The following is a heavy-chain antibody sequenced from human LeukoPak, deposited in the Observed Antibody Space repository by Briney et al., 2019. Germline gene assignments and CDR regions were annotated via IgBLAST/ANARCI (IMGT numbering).Heavy chain of an antibody. Sequence: PGGSLRLSCAASGFTLSGYWMHWVRQVPGKGLVLVSRIDANGGGTTYADSVKGRFAISRDNAKNTLYLQMSSLRIEDTAVYYCTRVQAGRSGLMDVWGRGTTVTVSS. CDR3: TRVQAGRSGLMDV. J-gene: IGHJ6*02. CDR2: IDANGGGT. D-gene: IGHD2-8*02. V-gene: IGHV3-74*01. CDR1: GFTLSGYW.